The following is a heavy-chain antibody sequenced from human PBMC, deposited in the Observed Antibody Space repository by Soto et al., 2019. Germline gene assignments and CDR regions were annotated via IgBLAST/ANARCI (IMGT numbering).Heavy chain of an antibody. CDR3: ARDGSTSWDYYNGMDV. CDR2: ISYDGSNK. D-gene: IGHD6-13*01. Sequence: PWGSLRIACATSVFNINNYAMTWVRQAPGRGLEWVAVISYDGSNKKYSDPVKGRFTISRDYSKNTLYLQINSLRAEDTAVYYCARDGSTSWDYYNGMDVWGQGIPVTVSS. CDR1: VFNINNYA. V-gene: IGHV3-30-3*01. J-gene: IGHJ6*01.